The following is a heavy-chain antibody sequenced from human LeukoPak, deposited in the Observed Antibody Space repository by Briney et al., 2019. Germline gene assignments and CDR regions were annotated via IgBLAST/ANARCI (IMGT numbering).Heavy chain of an antibody. CDR1: GYTFTSYY. CDR2: INPKTGGT. CDR3: ARDWVAPTVDATGFYTHLDY. D-gene: IGHD3/OR15-3a*01. Sequence: ASVKVSCKASGYTFTSYYIHWVRQAPGQGLEWMGWINPKTGGTNYTQKFQGRVTLTRDMSINTAYLEVSSLNSDDTAVYYCARDWVAPTVDATGFYTHLDYWGQGTLVIVSS. J-gene: IGHJ4*02. V-gene: IGHV1-2*02.